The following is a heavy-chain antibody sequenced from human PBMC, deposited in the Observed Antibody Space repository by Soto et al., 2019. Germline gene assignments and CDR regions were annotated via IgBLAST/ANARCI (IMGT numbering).Heavy chain of an antibody. CDR1: GFTVSSNY. V-gene: IGHV3-53*04. J-gene: IGHJ4*02. CDR2: IYSGGST. Sequence: PGGSLRLSCAASGFTVSSNYMSWVRQAPGKGLEWVSVIYSGGSTYYADSVKGRFTISRHNSKNTLYLQMNSLRAEDTAVYYCASGGSSARIDMTGYSSGWFQQGFDYWGQGTLVTVSS. D-gene: IGHD6-19*01. CDR3: ASGGSSARIDMTGYSSGWFQQGFDY.